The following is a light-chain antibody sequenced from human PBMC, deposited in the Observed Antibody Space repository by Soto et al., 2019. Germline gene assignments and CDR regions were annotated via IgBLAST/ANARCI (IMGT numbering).Light chain of an antibody. CDR3: QQYGGSPPFT. V-gene: IGKV3-20*01. CDR1: QSVSSSY. Sequence: EIVLTQSPGTLSLSPGERATLSCRASQSVSSSYLAWYQQKPGQAPRLHISGASSRATGIPDRFSGSGSGTDFTLTISRLEPEDFAVYYCQQYGGSPPFTFGTGTKVDIK. CDR2: GAS. J-gene: IGKJ3*01.